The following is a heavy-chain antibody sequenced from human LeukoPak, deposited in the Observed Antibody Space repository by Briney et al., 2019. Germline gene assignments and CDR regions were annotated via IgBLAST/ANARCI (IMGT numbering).Heavy chain of an antibody. CDR1: GYTFTSYK. J-gene: IGHJ4*02. Sequence: ASVKVSCKASGYTFTSYKMHWVRQAPGQGLEWMGIIHPGVGSSSYARQFQGRLTMTRDTSTSTAYMELRGLRSDDTAVYYCARRSTLYSSGRFYFDYWGQGTLVTVSS. CDR2: IHPGVGSS. CDR3: ARRSTLYSSGRFYFDY. V-gene: IGHV1-46*01. D-gene: IGHD6-19*01.